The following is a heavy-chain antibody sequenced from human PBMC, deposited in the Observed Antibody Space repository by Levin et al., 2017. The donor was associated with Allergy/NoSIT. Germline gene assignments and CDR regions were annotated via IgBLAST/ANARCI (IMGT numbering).Heavy chain of an antibody. D-gene: IGHD4-17*01. CDR2: IRQDGSEK. Sequence: GGSLRLSCAASGFTFSSHWMTWVRQAPGKGLEWVANIRQDGSEKHYVDSVEGRFTISRDNAKDSLYLQMNSLRADDTAVYYCARDLNFGAYLYFDYWGQGTLVTVSS. CDR1: GFTFSSHW. V-gene: IGHV3-7*04. J-gene: IGHJ4*02. CDR3: ARDLNFGAYLYFDY.